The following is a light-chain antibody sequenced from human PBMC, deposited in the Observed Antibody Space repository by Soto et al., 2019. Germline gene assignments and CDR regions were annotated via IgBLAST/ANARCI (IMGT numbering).Light chain of an antibody. CDR2: QAS. V-gene: IGKV1-5*03. J-gene: IGKJ1*01. CDR1: QSTSSY. Sequence: IQMPQSPSTLSASVGDRVTITCRASQSTSSYLAWYQQKPGKAPKLLIYQASSLENGVPSRFSGSGSGTEFSLPISSLQPDDFATYYCQQHRTFGQGAKVDI. CDR3: QQHRT.